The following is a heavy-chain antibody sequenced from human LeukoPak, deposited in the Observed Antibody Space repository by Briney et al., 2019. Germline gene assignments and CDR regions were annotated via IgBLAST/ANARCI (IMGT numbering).Heavy chain of an antibody. CDR1: GGTFSSYA. CDR3: ARTLEMATTMCYFDY. V-gene: IGHV1-69*01. Sequence: SVKVSCKASGGTFSSYAISWVRQAPGQGLEWMGGIIPIFGTANYAQKFQGRVTITADESTSTAYMELSSLRSEDTAVCYCARTLEMATTMCYFDYWGQGTLVTVSS. J-gene: IGHJ4*02. D-gene: IGHD5-24*01. CDR2: IIPIFGTA.